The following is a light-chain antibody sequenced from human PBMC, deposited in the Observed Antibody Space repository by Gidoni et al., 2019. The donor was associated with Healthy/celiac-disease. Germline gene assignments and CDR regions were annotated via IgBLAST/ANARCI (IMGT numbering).Light chain of an antibody. J-gene: IGKJ1*01. CDR2: KAS. V-gene: IGKV1-5*03. Sequence: DIQMTQSPSTLSASVGYRVPITCRASQSISSWLAWYQQKPGKAPKLLIYKASSLESGVPSRFSGSGSGTEFTLTISSLQPDDFATYYCQQYNSYSPWTFGQGTKVEIK. CDR1: QSISSW. CDR3: QQYNSYSPWT.